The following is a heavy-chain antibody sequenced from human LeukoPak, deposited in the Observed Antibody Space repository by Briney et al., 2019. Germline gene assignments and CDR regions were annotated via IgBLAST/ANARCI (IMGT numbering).Heavy chain of an antibody. CDR3: AKDLFRWSFDY. CDR1: GFTFSKNA. J-gene: IGHJ4*02. Sequence: GGSLRLSCTASGFTFSKNAMAWVRQAPGKGLEWVSGIGSDDNKHYGDSVKGRFTISRDNTENRVYLQMNSLRAQDTAVYYCAKDLFRWSFDYWGQGMLVTVSS. CDR2: IGSDDNK. V-gene: IGHV3-23*01. D-gene: IGHD6-13*01.